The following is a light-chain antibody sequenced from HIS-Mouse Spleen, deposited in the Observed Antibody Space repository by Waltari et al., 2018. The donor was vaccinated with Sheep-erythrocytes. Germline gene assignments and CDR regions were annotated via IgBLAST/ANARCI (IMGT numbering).Light chain of an antibody. Sequence: QPRSVSGSPGQSVTISCTGTSSDVGGYNYVSWYQQYPGKAPKLMIYDVSKRPSGVPDRFSGSKSGNTASLTISGLQAEDEADYYCCSYAGSYNHVFATGTKVTVL. CDR1: SSDVGGYNY. CDR2: DVS. J-gene: IGLJ1*01. V-gene: IGLV2-11*01. CDR3: CSYAGSYNHV.